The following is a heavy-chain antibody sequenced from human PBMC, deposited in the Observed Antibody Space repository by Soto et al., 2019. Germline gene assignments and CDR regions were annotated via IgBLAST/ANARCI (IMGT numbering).Heavy chain of an antibody. D-gene: IGHD6-13*01. V-gene: IGHV3-9*01. CDR3: VKDESINWYSGHFRH. CDR2: INWNSGSI. CDR1: GFTFDDYA. J-gene: IGHJ1*01. Sequence: GGSLRLSCAASGFTFDDYAMHWVRQVPGKGLEWVSGINWNSGSIGYGDSVKGRFAISRDNAKNSLHLQMNSLSAEDTAFYYCVKDESINWYSGHFRHWGQGSLVTVSS.